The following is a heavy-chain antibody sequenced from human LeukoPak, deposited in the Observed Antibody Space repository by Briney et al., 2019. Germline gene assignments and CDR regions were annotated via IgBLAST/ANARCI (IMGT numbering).Heavy chain of an antibody. Sequence: LAGGSLRLSCAASGFTFDDYAMHWVRQAPGKGLEWVSGISWNSGSIGYADSVKGRFTISRDNAKNSLYLQMNSLRAEGTALYYCASLVVAADAFDIWGQGTMVTVSS. V-gene: IGHV3-9*01. CDR3: ASLVVAADAFDI. J-gene: IGHJ3*02. CDR1: GFTFDDYA. D-gene: IGHD5-12*01. CDR2: ISWNSGSI.